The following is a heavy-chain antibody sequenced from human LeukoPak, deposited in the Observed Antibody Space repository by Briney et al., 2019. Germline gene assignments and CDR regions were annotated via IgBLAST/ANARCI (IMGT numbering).Heavy chain of an antibody. CDR1: GFRFSVYG. V-gene: IGHV3-23*01. CDR3: APPESV. J-gene: IGHJ4*02. CDR2: ISGSGAGT. Sequence: GGSLRLSCAAFGFRFSVYGMTWVRQAPGKGLEWVSGISGSGAGTYYADSVKGRFTISRDNSKNRLYLQMNSLRDEDTAVYYCAPPESVWGQGTLVTVSS.